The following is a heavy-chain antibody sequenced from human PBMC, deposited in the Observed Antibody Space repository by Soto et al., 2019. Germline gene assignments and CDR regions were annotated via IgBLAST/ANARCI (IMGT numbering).Heavy chain of an antibody. J-gene: IGHJ2*01. CDR3: AGMPDYYYSGPPFLDL. CDR1: GFTFSSYA. V-gene: IGHV3-30-3*01. Sequence: QVQLVESGGGVVQPGRSLRLSCAASGFTFSSYAMHWVRQAPGKGLEWVAVISYDGSNKYCADSVRGRFTISRDNSKITLYVQMKSLRSEDTAGYYCAGMPDYYYSGPPFLDLWGRGTLVTVSS. D-gene: IGHD3-22*01. CDR2: ISYDGSNK.